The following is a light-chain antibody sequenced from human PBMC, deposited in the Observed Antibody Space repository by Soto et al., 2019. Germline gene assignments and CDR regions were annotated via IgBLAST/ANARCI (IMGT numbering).Light chain of an antibody. CDR2: EVS. J-gene: IGLJ1*01. V-gene: IGLV2-8*01. CDR3: CSYGGGNNFYV. CDR1: SSDIGTYDY. Sequence: QSVLTQPPSASGSPGQSVTISYTGTSSDIGTYDYVSWYQHLPDKAPKLIIYEVSKRPSGVPDRFSGSKSGNTASLTVSGLQAEDEGDYYCCSYGGGNNFYVFGTGTKV.